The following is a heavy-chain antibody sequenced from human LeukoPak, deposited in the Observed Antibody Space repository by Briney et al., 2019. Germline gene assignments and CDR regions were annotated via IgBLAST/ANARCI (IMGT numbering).Heavy chain of an antibody. CDR3: ARDGSDIAVAGTDY. Sequence: SETLSLTCTVSGDSISSYYWSWIRQPAGKGLEWIGRIYISGSTNYNPSLKSRVTMSVDTSKNQFSLKLSSVTAADTAVYYCARDGSDIAVAGTDYWGQGTLVTVSS. J-gene: IGHJ4*02. V-gene: IGHV4-4*07. CDR1: GDSISSYY. CDR2: IYISGST. D-gene: IGHD6-19*01.